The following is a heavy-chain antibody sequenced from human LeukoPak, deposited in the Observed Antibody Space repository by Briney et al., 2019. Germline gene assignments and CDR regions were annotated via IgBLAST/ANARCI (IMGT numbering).Heavy chain of an antibody. V-gene: IGHV4-59*08. CDR3: ARLAPVDTAMVTKLPYYGMDV. D-gene: IGHD5-18*01. Sequence: SETLSLTCTVSDGSITSYYWNWIRQPPGKGLEWIGNIYNSGSPDYNPSLKSRVTISVDTSKNQFSLKLSSVPAADTAVYYCARLAPVDTAMVTKLPYYGMDVWGQGTTVTVSS. J-gene: IGHJ6*02. CDR2: IYNSGSP. CDR1: DGSITSYY.